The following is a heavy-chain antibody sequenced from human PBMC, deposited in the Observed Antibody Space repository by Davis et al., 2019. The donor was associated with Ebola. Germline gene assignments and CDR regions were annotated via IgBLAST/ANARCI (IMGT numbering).Heavy chain of an antibody. CDR2: INHSGST. J-gene: IGHJ6*02. CDR1: GGSFSGYY. V-gene: IGHV4-34*01. D-gene: IGHD5-24*01. Sequence: SETLSLTCAVYGGSFSGYYWNWIRQPPGKGLEWIGEINHSGSTYYNPSLKSRVTISVDTSKNQFSLKLSSVTAADTAVYYCARGGRAGCNYGGGYYYYYYGMDVWGQGTTVTVSS. CDR3: ARGGRAGCNYGGGYYYYYYGMDV.